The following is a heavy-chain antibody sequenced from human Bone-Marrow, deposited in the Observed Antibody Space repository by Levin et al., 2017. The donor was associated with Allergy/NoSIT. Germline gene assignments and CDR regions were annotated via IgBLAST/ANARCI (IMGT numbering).Heavy chain of an antibody. CDR3: ARGGYCGADCYSSFDS. Sequence: SSETLSLTCAVSGASISSGGYSWSWIRQPPGKGLEWIGYIFHSGPTYYSPSLRSRVTISADWSKTQFSLDLGSVTAADTAVYYCARGGYCGADCYSSFDSWGQGTLVTVSS. CDR2: IFHSGPT. V-gene: IGHV4-30-2*01. D-gene: IGHD2-21*02. CDR1: GASISSGGYS. J-gene: IGHJ4*02.